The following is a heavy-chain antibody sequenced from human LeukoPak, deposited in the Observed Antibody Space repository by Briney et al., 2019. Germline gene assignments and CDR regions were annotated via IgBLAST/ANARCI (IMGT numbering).Heavy chain of an antibody. Sequence: SETLSLTCTVSGGAITHYYWSWIRQPAGKGLEWIGRIYTSGSTNYNPSLKSRVTMSVDTSKNQFSLKLTSVTAADTAVYYCAREGEGARYYFDYWGQGALVTVSS. V-gene: IGHV4-4*07. CDR1: GGAITHYY. CDR2: IYTSGST. J-gene: IGHJ4*02. D-gene: IGHD1-26*01. CDR3: AREGEGARYYFDY.